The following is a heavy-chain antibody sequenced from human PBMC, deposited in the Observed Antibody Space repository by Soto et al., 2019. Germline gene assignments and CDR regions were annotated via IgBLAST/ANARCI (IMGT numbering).Heavy chain of an antibody. CDR2: ISYDGSNK. D-gene: IGHD7-27*01. J-gene: IGHJ4*02. CDR1: GFTFSSYA. V-gene: IGHV3-30-3*01. Sequence: QVQLVESGGGVVQPGRSLRLSCAASGFTFSSYAMHWVRQAPGKGLEWVAVISYDGSNKYYADSVKGRFTISRDNSKNTLYLQMNSLRAEDTAVYYFARRAEWGHFDYWGQGTLVTVSS. CDR3: ARRAEWGHFDY.